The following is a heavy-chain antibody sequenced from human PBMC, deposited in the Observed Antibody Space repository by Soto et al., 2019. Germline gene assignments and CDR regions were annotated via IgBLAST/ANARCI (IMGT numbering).Heavy chain of an antibody. CDR1: GFTFSSYW. V-gene: IGHV3-74*01. CDR2: INSDGSST. J-gene: IGHJ6*03. Sequence: PGGSLRLSCAASGFTFSSYWMHWVRQAPGKGLVWVSRINSDGSSTSYADSVKGRFTISRDNAKNTLYLQMNSLRAEDTAVYYCARGYSNYVYYYYMDVWGKGTTVTVSS. CDR3: ARGYSNYVYYYYMDV. D-gene: IGHD4-4*01.